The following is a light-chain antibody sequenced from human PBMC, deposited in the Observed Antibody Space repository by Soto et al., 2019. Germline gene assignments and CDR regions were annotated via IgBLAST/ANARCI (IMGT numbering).Light chain of an antibody. CDR2: EVS. J-gene: IGLJ3*02. CDR1: SSDVGAYDY. V-gene: IGLV2-8*01. CDR3: SSYTSSSTRV. Sequence: QSALTQPPSASGSPGQSVTISCTGTSSDVGAYDYVSWYQQHPGKAPKLMIYEVSQRPSGVPDRFSGSKSGNTASLTISGLQAEDEGDYYCSSYTSSSTRVFGGGTKLTVL.